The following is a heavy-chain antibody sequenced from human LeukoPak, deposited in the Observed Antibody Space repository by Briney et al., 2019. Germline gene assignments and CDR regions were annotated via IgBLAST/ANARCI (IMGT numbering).Heavy chain of an antibody. V-gene: IGHV3-33*01. CDR1: GFTFSSYG. CDR2: IWYDGSNK. CDR3: ARRGLDWLLYLDY. J-gene: IGHJ4*02. D-gene: IGHD3/OR15-3a*01. Sequence: GRSLRLSCAASGFTFSSYGMHWVRQAPGKGLEWVAVIWYDGSNKYYADSVKGRFTISRDNSKNTLYPQMNSLRAEDTAVYYCARRGLDWLLYLDYWGQGTLVTVSS.